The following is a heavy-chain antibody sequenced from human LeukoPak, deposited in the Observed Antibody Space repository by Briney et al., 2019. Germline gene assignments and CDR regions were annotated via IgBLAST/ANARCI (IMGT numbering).Heavy chain of an antibody. J-gene: IGHJ4*02. D-gene: IGHD4-17*01. V-gene: IGHV1-18*01. CDR3: TRVGYGAPPPDY. CDR2: ISAYNGNT. Sequence: GASVKVSCKASGYTFTSYGISWVRQAPGQGLEWMGGISAYNGNTNYAQKLQGRVTMTTDTSTSTAYMEMRSLRSDDTAVYYCTRVGYGAPPPDYWGQGTLVTVSS. CDR1: GYTFTSYG.